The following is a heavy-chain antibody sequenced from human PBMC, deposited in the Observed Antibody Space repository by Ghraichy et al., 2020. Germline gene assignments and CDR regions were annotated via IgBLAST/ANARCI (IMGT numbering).Heavy chain of an antibody. CDR1: GFTFSSYW. J-gene: IGHJ4*02. CDR3: ASRRSGGY. D-gene: IGHD3-10*01. V-gene: IGHV3-7*03. CDR2: IKQDGSKK. Sequence: GESLNISCAASGFTFSSYWMSWVRQAPGKGLEWVANIKQDGSKKYYVDSVKGRFTISRDNAKNSLYLQMNSLRAEDTAVYYCASRRSGGYWGQGTLVTVSS.